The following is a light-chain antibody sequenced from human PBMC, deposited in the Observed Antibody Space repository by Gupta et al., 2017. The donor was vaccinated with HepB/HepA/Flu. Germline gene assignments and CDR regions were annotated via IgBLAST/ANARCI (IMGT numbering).Light chain of an antibody. J-gene: IGLJ2*01. V-gene: IGLV1-40*01. CDR3: QSYDNSLSGVV. CDR2: GNK. Sequence: HSVLTQPPALSGAPGQTLTISCPRSSSNIGADYAVHWYQQLPGTAPKLLIYGNKNRASGVPDRFSGSKSGTSASLAITGLQAEDEADYYCQSYDNSLSGVVFGGGTKVTVL. CDR1: SSNIGADYA.